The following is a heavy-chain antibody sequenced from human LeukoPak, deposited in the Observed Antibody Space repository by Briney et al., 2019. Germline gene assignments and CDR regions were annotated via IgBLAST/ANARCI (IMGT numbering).Heavy chain of an antibody. Sequence: SVKVSCKASGGTFSSYAISWVRQAPGQGLEWMGGIIPIFGTANYAQKFQGRVTITADESTSTAYMELSSLRSEDTAVYYCARESYHPSGDNEWSYSYWFDPWGQGTLVTVSS. D-gene: IGHD3-10*01. J-gene: IGHJ5*02. CDR1: GGTFSSYA. V-gene: IGHV1-69*13. CDR2: IIPIFGTA. CDR3: ARESYHPSGDNEWSYSYWFDP.